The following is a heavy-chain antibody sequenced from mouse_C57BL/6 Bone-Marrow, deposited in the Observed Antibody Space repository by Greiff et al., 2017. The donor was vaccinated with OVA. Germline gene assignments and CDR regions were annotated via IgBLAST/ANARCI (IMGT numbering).Heavy chain of an antibody. Sequence: QVQLQQPGAELVRPGSSVKLSCKASGYTFTSYWMDWVKQRPGQGLEWIGNIYPSDSETHYNQKFKDKATLTVDKSSSTAYMQLSSLTSEDSAVYYWAMRDGSSYWFAYWGQGTLVTVSA. V-gene: IGHV1-61*01. CDR1: GYTFTSYW. J-gene: IGHJ3*01. D-gene: IGHD1-1*01. CDR2: IYPSDSET. CDR3: AMRDGSSYWFAY.